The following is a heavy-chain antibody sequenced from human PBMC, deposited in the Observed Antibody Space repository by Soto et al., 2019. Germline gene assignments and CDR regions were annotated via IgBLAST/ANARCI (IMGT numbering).Heavy chain of an antibody. Sequence: EVQLVESGGGLVQPGGSLRLSCAASGFTFSNYWMHWVRQAPGKGLVWVSRINGYGSSTSYADSVKGRFTISRDNTKNTLYLHMNSLRAEDTAVYYCAGRDCTNGVCYFYWGQGTLVTVSS. CDR3: AGRDCTNGVCYFY. CDR2: INGYGSST. J-gene: IGHJ4*02. CDR1: GFTFSNYW. V-gene: IGHV3-74*01. D-gene: IGHD2-8*01.